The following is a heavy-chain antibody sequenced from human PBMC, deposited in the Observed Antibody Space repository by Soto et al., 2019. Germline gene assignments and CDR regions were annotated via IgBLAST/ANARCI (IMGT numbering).Heavy chain of an antibody. CDR3: ASEFCSGGSCYSRIFDY. J-gene: IGHJ4*02. Sequence: PGGSLRLSCAASGFNFNTYAMHWVRQSPGKGLEWVAFNSSGSDYLYYADSVKGRFTVSRDNAKSSLYLQMNSLTDDDTALYYCASEFCSGGSCYSRIFDYWGQGSLVTVSS. V-gene: IGHV3-21*04. D-gene: IGHD2-15*01. CDR2: NSSGSDYL. CDR1: GFNFNTYA.